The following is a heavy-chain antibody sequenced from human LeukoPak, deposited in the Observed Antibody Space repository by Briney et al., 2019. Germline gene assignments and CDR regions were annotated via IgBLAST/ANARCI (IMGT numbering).Heavy chain of an antibody. Sequence: SGGSLRLSCAASGFTFSSYSMNWVRQAPGKGLEWVSSISSSSSYIYYADSVKGRFTISRDNSKNSLYLQMNSLRAEDTAVYYCARGEYSSSAWFGPWGQGTLVTVSS. CDR2: ISSSSSYI. J-gene: IGHJ5*02. D-gene: IGHD6-6*01. CDR1: GFTFSSYS. V-gene: IGHV3-21*01. CDR3: ARGEYSSSAWFGP.